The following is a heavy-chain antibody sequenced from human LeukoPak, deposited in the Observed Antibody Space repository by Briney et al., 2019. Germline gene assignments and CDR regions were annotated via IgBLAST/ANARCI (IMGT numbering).Heavy chain of an antibody. CDR2: INHSGST. J-gene: IGHJ5*02. Sequence: PSETLSLTCAVYGGSFSGYYWSWIRQPPGPGLEWIGEINHSGSTNSNPSLKSRVTISVDTSKNQFSLKLSSVTAADTAVYYCARGRLLWFGELLEYNWFDPWGQGTLVTVSS. V-gene: IGHV4-34*01. CDR3: ARGRLLWFGELLEYNWFDP. D-gene: IGHD3-10*01. CDR1: GGSFSGYY.